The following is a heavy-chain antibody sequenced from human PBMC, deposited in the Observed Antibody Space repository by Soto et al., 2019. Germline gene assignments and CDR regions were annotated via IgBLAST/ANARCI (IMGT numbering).Heavy chain of an antibody. D-gene: IGHD1-7*01. CDR2: ISGSGGST. CDR1: GFTFSSYA. J-gene: IGHJ6*02. Sequence: GGSLRLSCAASGFTFSSYAMSWVRQAPGKGLEWVSAISGSGGSTYYADSVKGRFTISRDNSKNTLYLQMNSLRAEDTAVYYFAKWAAVWYNWNYGYGMDVWGQGTTVTVSS. CDR3: AKWAAVWYNWNYGYGMDV. V-gene: IGHV3-23*01.